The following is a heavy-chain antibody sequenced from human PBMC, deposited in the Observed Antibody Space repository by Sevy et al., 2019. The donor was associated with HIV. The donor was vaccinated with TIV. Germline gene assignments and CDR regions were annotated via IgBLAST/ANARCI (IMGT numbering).Heavy chain of an antibody. D-gene: IGHD2-8*01. CDR3: AREGCTKPHDY. Sequence: GGSLRLSCAASGFTFSKYSMSWVRQPPGKGLEWVSTLSFGCGEINYADSVKGRFTISRDNSKCSVYLQMNNLRPEDTAVYYCAREGCTKPHDYRGQGTLVTVSS. CDR2: LSFGCGEI. V-gene: IGHV3-23*01. J-gene: IGHJ4*02. CDR1: GFTFSKYS.